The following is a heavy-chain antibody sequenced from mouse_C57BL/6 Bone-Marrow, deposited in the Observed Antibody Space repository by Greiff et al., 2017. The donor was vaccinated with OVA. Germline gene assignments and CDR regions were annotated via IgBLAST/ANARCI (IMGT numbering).Heavy chain of an antibody. CDR2: IDPEDGDT. D-gene: IGHD1-1*01. V-gene: IGHV14-1*01. CDR3: TTGFYYGSDYAMDY. J-gene: IGHJ4*01. CDR1: GFNIKDYY. Sequence: VQLQQSGAELVRPGASVKLSCTASGFNIKDYYMHWVKQRPEQGLEWIGRIDPEDGDTEYAPKFQGKATMTADTSSNTAYLPLSSLTSEDTAVYYCTTGFYYGSDYAMDYWGQGTSVTVSS.